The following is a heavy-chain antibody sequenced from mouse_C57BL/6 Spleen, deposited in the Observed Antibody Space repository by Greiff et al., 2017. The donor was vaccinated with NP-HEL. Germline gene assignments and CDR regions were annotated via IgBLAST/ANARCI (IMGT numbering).Heavy chain of an antibody. V-gene: IGHV3-6*01. CDR1: GYSITSGYY. CDR3: ARDYEAY. CDR2: ISYDGSN. D-gene: IGHD2-3*01. J-gene: IGHJ3*01. Sequence: DVKLVESGPGLVKPSQSLSLTCSVTGYSITSGYYWNWIRQFPGNKLEWMGYISYDGSNNYNQSLKNRISITRDTSKNQFFLKLNSVTTEDTATYYCARDYEAYWGQGTLVTVSA.